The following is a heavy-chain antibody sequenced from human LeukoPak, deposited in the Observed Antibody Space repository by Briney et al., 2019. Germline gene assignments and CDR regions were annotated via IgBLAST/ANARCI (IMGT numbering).Heavy chain of an antibody. J-gene: IGHJ4*02. D-gene: IGHD6-13*01. CDR1: GYTFTSYG. V-gene: IGHV1-18*01. CDR2: ISAYNGNT. Sequence: ASVKVSCKASGYTFTSYGISWVRQAPGQGLEWMGWISAYNGNTNYAQELQGRVTMTTDTSTSTAYMELRSLRSDDTAVYYCARRSLGGSSWDLDYWGQGTLVTVSS. CDR3: ARRSLGGSSWDLDY.